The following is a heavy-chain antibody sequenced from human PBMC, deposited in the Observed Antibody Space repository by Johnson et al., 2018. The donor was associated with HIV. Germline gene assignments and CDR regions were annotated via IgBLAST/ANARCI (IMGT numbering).Heavy chain of an antibody. CDR1: GFTLSYAW. CDR3: TTDYHVVFGGFDI. Sequence: VQLVESGGGLVKPGRSLRLSCAASGFTLSYAWMSWVRQAPGKGLEWVGRIKTKTDGGTTDYAAPVKGRFTISRDDSKNTLYLQMNSLKTEDTAVYYCTTDYHVVFGGFDIWGQGTMVTVSS. CDR2: IKTKTDGGTT. V-gene: IGHV3-15*01. J-gene: IGHJ3*02. D-gene: IGHD4-23*01.